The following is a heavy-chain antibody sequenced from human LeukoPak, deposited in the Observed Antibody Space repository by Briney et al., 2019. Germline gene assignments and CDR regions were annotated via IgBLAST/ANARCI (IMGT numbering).Heavy chain of an antibody. D-gene: IGHD5-12*01. Sequence: PSETLSLTCAVYGGSFSGYYWSWIRQPPGKGLKWIGYIHYSGSTHYNPSLKSRVTISVDTSKNQVSLKLRSVTAADTAVYYCARTTEGYAGGPGYSYYYYMDVWGKGTTVTISS. CDR3: ARTTEGYAGGPGYSYYYYMDV. V-gene: IGHV4-59*01. J-gene: IGHJ6*03. CDR2: IHYSGST. CDR1: GGSFSGYY.